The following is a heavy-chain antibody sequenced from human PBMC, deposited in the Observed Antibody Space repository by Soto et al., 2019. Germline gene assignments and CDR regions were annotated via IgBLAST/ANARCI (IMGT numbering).Heavy chain of an antibody. J-gene: IGHJ4*02. D-gene: IGHD6-19*01. CDR3: TPSMAVAGTVVGNDY. CDR2: IKTKTDGGTT. V-gene: IGHV3-15*07. CDR1: GFTFSNAC. Sequence: GSLRLSCAACGFTFSNACMNWVRQAPGKGLEWVGRIKTKTDGGTTDYAAPVKGRFTISRDDSKNTLSLQMNSLKTEDTAVYYCTPSMAVAGTVVGNDYWGQGTLVTVS.